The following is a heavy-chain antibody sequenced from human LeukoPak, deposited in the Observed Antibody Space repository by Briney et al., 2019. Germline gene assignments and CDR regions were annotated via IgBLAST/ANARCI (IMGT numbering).Heavy chain of an antibody. Sequence: PSETLSLTCTVSGGSISSYYWSWIRQPPGKGLEWIGYIYYTGSTNYNPSLKSRVTISVDTSKNQFSLKLSSVTAADTAVYYCERGGMWFPYWGQGTLVTVSS. V-gene: IGHV4-59*01. CDR1: GGSISSYY. D-gene: IGHD2-21*01. CDR3: ERGGMWFPY. J-gene: IGHJ4*02. CDR2: IYYTGST.